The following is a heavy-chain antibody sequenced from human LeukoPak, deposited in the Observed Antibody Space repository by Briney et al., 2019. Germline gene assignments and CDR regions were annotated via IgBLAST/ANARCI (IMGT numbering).Heavy chain of an antibody. Sequence: PSETLSLTCTVSGYSISTGYYWGWIRQPPGKGLEWIATIYNSGSTYYNTSLQSRVTISVDLSKNQFFLNVTSVTAADTAVYYCARGTPSDYRAFYYYYYGMDVWGQGTTVTVSS. CDR2: IYNSGST. J-gene: IGHJ6*02. CDR3: ARGTPSDYRAFYYYYYGMDV. V-gene: IGHV4-38-2*02. D-gene: IGHD4-11*01. CDR1: GYSISTGYY.